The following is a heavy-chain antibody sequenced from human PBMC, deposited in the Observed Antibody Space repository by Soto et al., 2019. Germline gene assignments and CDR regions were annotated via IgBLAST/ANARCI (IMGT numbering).Heavy chain of an antibody. CDR3: ARELSTIVRAYN. J-gene: IGHJ4*02. CDR1: GFTFTSHN. CDR2: ISPYDHSM. Sequence: EVQLVESGGGLVKPGGSLRLSCAASGFTFTSHNIYWFRQAPGKGLEWVSSISPYDHSMYYADSVKGRFTVSKDNAKSSVYLQMDSLRAEDTAMYYCARELSTIVRAYNWGQGTLGTVSS. D-gene: IGHD3-10*01. V-gene: IGHV3-21*02.